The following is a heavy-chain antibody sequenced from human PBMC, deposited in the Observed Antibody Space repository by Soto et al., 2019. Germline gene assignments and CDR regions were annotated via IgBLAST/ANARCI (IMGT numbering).Heavy chain of an antibody. D-gene: IGHD3-16*02. CDR1: GFTFSSYA. CDR2: ISDSGASN. Sequence: GGSLRLSCAASGFTFSSYAMIWVRQAPGKGLEWISAISDSGASNYYADSVKGRFTISRANSKNQLYLQMNNLRAEDTAVYYDSRNRVESRYPEDFEHWGQGTLVTVSS. CDR3: SRNRVESRYPEDFEH. V-gene: IGHV3-23*01. J-gene: IGHJ1*01.